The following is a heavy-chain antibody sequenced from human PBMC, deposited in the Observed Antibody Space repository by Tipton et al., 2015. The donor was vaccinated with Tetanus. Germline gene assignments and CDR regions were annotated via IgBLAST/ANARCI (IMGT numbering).Heavy chain of an antibody. CDR2: IYVTGAT. Sequence: LRLSCSVSGGSISNYYWNWIRQPAGKGLEWIGRIYVTGATNHSPALQSRATMSIDRARNQLSLTLTSVTAADAAMYYCAREDVYYHDGSGFYAFDVWGRGTMVAVSS. CDR1: GGSISNYY. V-gene: IGHV4-4*07. CDR3: AREDVYYHDGSGFYAFDV. D-gene: IGHD3-22*01. J-gene: IGHJ3*01.